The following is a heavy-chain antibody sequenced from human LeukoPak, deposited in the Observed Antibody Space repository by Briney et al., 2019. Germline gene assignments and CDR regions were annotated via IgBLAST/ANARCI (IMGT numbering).Heavy chain of an antibody. V-gene: IGHV4-59*01. J-gene: IGHJ4*02. CDR1: GDSISNYY. D-gene: IGHD1-26*01. Sequence: SETLSLTCTVSGDSISNYYWSWIRQPPGKGLEWIGYIYYSGSTNSNPSLKSRVTISLDTSKNQFSLKLNSVTAADTAVYYCARRRGGIATLDSWGQGTLVTVSS. CDR2: IYYSGST. CDR3: ARRRGGIATLDS.